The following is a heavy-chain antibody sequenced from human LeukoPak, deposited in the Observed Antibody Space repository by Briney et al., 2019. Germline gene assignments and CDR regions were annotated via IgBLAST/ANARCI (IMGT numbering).Heavy chain of an antibody. CDR1: RFTFSNYW. Sequence: PGGSLRLSCVASRFTFSNYWMSWVRQAPGKGLEWVANINQDGSKKVYADSMKGRFTISRDNAKESFYLQLNSLRAEDTAVYYCAKWGPHCVGDYCPALDSWGQGTLVTVSS. J-gene: IGHJ4*02. CDR3: AKWGPHCVGDYCPALDS. V-gene: IGHV3-7*01. CDR2: INQDGSKK. D-gene: IGHD2-21*02.